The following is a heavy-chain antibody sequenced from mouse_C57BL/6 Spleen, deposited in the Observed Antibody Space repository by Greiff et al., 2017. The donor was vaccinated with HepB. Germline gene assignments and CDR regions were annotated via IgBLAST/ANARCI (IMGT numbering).Heavy chain of an antibody. J-gene: IGHJ1*03. D-gene: IGHD2-5*01. CDR3: ASSYSNYPWYFDV. V-gene: IGHV1-26*01. CDR1: GYTFTDYY. Sequence: EVQLQQSGPELVKPGASVKISCNASGYTFTDYYMNWVKQSHGKGLEWIGDINPNNGGTSYNQKFKGKATLTVDKSSSTAYMELRSLTSEDSAVYYCASSYSNYPWYFDVWGTGTTVTVSS. CDR2: INPNNGGT.